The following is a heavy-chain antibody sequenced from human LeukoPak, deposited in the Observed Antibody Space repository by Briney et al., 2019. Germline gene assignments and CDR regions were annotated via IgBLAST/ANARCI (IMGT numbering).Heavy chain of an antibody. CDR1: GFTFSSYS. CDR3: ASDDYYGSGSYRW. J-gene: IGHJ4*02. Sequence: WGSLRLSCAASGFTFSSYSMNWVRQAPGKGLEWVSSISSSSSYIYYADSVKGRFTISRDNAKNSLYLQMNSLRAEDTAVYYCASDDYYGSGSYRWWGQGTLVTVSS. D-gene: IGHD3-10*01. V-gene: IGHV3-21*01. CDR2: ISSSSSYI.